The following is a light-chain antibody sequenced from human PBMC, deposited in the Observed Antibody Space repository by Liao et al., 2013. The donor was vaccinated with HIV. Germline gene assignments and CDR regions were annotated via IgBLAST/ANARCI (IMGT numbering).Light chain of an antibody. CDR2: KDN. CDR3: QVWDSTIAYV. J-gene: IGLJ1*01. Sequence: SYVVTQPPSVSVSPGQTATITCSGDKLGEKYASWYQQKPGQFPVLLIYKDNERPSGIPERFSGSNSGNAATLTISGTQALDEADYYCQVWDSTIAYVFGTGTKVTVL. V-gene: IGLV3-1*01. CDR1: KLGEKY.